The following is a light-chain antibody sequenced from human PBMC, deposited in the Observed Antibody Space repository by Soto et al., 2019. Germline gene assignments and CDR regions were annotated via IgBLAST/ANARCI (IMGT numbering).Light chain of an antibody. CDR3: EAWDASMDGYV. Sequence: QSVLTQPPSASGTPGQRVTISCSTSSSNLGDNTVNWYQQVPGAAPKLLIYSYDQRPSGVPDRFSGSKSGTSASLAISGLQSEDEADYYCEAWDASMDGYVFGTGTKVTVL. CDR1: SSNLGDNT. J-gene: IGLJ1*01. CDR2: SYD. V-gene: IGLV1-44*01.